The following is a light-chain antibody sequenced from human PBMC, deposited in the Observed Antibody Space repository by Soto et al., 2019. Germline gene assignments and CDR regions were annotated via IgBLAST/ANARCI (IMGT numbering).Light chain of an antibody. Sequence: DIQLTQSPSTLSASIGDRVTITCRASESVNSWLAWYQQKPGKAPKFLIYKVSSLQSGVPSRFRGSGSRRELTLTISSLQPDDFGVHYCQQYGSSQPTFGGGTKVDIK. CDR3: QQYGSSQPT. V-gene: IGKV1-5*03. J-gene: IGKJ4*01. CDR2: KVS. CDR1: ESVNSW.